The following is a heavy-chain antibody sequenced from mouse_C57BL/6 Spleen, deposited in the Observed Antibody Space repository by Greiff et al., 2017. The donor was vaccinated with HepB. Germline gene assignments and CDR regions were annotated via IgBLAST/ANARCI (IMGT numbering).Heavy chain of an antibody. Sequence: DVMLVESGGGLVKPGGSLKLSCAASGFTFSSYAMSWVRQTPEKRLEWVATISDGGSYTYYPDNVKGRFTISRDNAKNNLYLQMSHLKSEDTAMYYCARERGNYFYYAMDYWGQGTSVTVSS. J-gene: IGHJ4*01. V-gene: IGHV5-4*01. CDR1: GFTFSSYA. CDR2: ISDGGSYT. CDR3: ARERGNYFYYAMDY. D-gene: IGHD2-1*01.